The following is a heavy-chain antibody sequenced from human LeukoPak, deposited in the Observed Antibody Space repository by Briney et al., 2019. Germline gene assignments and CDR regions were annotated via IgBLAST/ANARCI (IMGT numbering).Heavy chain of an antibody. CDR3: ARVLVTYDSSGYYSSHDAFDI. CDR2: INPNSGGT. Sequence: ASVKVSCKASGYTFTGYYMHWVRQAPGQGLEWMGWINPNSGGTNYAQKFQGRVTMTRDMSTSTVYMELSSLRSEDTAVYYCARVLVTYDSSGYYSSHDAFDIWGQGTMVTVSS. CDR1: GYTFTGYY. D-gene: IGHD3-22*01. V-gene: IGHV1-2*02. J-gene: IGHJ3*02.